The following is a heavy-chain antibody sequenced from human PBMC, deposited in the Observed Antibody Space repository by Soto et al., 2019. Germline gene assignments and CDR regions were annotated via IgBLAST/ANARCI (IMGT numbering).Heavy chain of an antibody. V-gene: IGHV3-23*01. CDR1: GFTFSSYA. D-gene: IGHD3-22*01. Sequence: EVQLLESGGGLVQPGGSLRLSCAASGFTFSSYAMSWVRKAPGTGLEWVSAISGSGGSTYYADSVKGRFTISRDNSKNTLYLQMNSLRAEDTAVYYCAKQYYYDSSGYYGGYWGQGTLVTVSS. CDR3: AKQYYYDSSGYYGGY. CDR2: ISGSGGST. J-gene: IGHJ4*02.